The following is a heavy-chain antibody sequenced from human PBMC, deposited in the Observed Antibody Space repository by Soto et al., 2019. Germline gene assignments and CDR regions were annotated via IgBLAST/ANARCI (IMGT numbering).Heavy chain of an antibody. CDR1: GGTFSSYP. D-gene: IGHD1-26*01. CDR3: ARVGHITNYGMAV. CDR2: IIPFFGTS. Sequence: QVQLVQSGAEVKKPGSSVKVSCEASGGTFSSYPINWVRQAPGQGLEWMGRIIPFFGTSNYAQKFQGRVTINADDSTSTAYMELRSLRSEDTAVYYCARVGHITNYGMAVWGQGTTVTVSS. J-gene: IGHJ6*02. V-gene: IGHV1-69*18.